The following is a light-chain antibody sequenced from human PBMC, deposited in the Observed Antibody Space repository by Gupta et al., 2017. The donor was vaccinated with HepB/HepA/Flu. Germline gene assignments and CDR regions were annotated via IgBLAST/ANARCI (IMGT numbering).Light chain of an antibody. Sequence: QPVLTQSSSASASLGSSVRLTCTLSSGHSSYIIAWHQQQAGKAPRYLMKVETTGTDKRGSGVPVRFSGSSSGADRSLIISHLQADDEADYYCETWDSNTHLVFGGGTKLTVV. J-gene: IGLJ2*01. CDR1: SGHSSYI. CDR3: ETWDSNTHLV. CDR2: VETTGTD. V-gene: IGLV4-60*03.